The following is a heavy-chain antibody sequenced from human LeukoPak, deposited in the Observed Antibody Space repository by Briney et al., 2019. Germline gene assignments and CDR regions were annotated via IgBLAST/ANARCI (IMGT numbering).Heavy chain of an antibody. D-gene: IGHD4-17*01. CDR3: ARYTVDYYYMDV. CDR2: INPNSGGT. V-gene: IGHV1-2*02. Sequence: VASVKGSCKASGYTFTGYYMHWVRQAPGQGLEWMGWINPNSGGTNYAQKFQGRVTMTRDTSISTAYMELSRLRSEDTAVYYCARYTVDYYYMDVWGKGTTVTVSS. J-gene: IGHJ6*03. CDR1: GYTFTGYY.